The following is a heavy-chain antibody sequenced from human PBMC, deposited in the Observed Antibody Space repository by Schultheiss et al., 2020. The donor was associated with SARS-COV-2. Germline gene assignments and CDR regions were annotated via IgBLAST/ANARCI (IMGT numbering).Heavy chain of an antibody. Sequence: ETLSLTCAVYGGSFSGYYWSWIRQPPGKGLEWIGEINHSGSTNYNPSLKSRVTISVDTSKNQFSLKLSSVTAADTAVYYCARDGGNYYYYGMDVWGQGTTVTVSS. CDR2: INHSGST. V-gene: IGHV4-34*01. CDR3: ARDGGNYYYYGMDV. J-gene: IGHJ6*02. CDR1: GGSFSGYY. D-gene: IGHD3-16*01.